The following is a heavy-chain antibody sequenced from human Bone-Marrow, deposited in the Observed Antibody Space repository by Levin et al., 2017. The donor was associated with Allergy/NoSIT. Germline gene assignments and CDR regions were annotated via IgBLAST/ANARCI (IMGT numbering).Heavy chain of an antibody. CDR3: ASPYCTAGRCYLYYYGMDV. CDR1: EFTFSSNA. CDR2: ISSDGSHQ. J-gene: IGHJ6*02. D-gene: IGHD2-15*01. V-gene: IGHV3-30-3*01. Sequence: PGGSLRLSCAASEFTFSSNAMHWVRQAPGKGLEWVAVISSDGSHQYYASSVKGRFTISRDNSKNTLYLQMNSLRPEDTAVYFCASPYCTAGRCYLYYYGMDVWGQGTTVTVSS.